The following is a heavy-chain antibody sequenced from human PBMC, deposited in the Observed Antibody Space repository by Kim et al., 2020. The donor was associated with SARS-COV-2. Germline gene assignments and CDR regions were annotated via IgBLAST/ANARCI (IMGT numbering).Heavy chain of an antibody. V-gene: IGHV4-31*03. D-gene: IGHD3-10*01. CDR1: GGSISSGGYY. J-gene: IGHJ2*01. CDR3: ARAPADYGSGSLAYFDL. CDR2: IYYSGST. Sequence: SETLSLTCTVSGGSISSGGYYWSWIRQHPGKGLEWIGYIYYSGSTYYNPSLKSRVTISVDTSKNQFSLKLSSVTAADTAVYYCARAPADYGSGSLAYFDLWGRGTLVTVSS.